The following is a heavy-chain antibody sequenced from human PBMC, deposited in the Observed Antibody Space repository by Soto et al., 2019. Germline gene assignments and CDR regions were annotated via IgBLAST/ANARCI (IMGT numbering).Heavy chain of an antibody. D-gene: IGHD6-19*01. CDR2: IWYDGSNK. J-gene: IGHJ1*01. V-gene: IGHV3-33*01. CDR3: ARGGRGWYTDFQH. Sequence: QVQLVESGGGVVQPGRSLRLSCAASGFTFSRYDMHWVRQAPGKGLEWVAVIWYDGSNKYYADYVKGRFTISRDNSKNTLYVQMNSLRVEDTAVYYCARGGRGWYTDFQHWGQGALVTVSS. CDR1: GFTFSRYD.